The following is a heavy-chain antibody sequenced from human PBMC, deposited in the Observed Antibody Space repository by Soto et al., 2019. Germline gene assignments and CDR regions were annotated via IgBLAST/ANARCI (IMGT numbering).Heavy chain of an antibody. CDR3: ARRHDILTGPDAFDI. Sequence: QVQLQESGPGLVKPSQTLSRTCTVSGDSVSSDGYYWSWILQHPGKGLEWIGDIYYSGSTSYHPSLKSRVTISVDTSENHLSLRRNSVTAADTAVYYCARRHDILTGPDAFDIWGQGTMVTVSS. CDR2: IYYSGST. J-gene: IGHJ3*02. D-gene: IGHD3-9*01. V-gene: IGHV4-31*02. CDR1: GDSVSSDGYY.